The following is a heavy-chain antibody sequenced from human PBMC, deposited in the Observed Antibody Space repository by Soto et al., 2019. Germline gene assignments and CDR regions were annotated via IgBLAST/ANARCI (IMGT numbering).Heavy chain of an antibody. J-gene: IGHJ6*02. D-gene: IGHD2-2*01. Sequence: WGSLRLSCAASGFTFSRYAMNWVRQAPGKGLEWVSDISASGGSTYYADSVKGRFTISRDNSKNTLYLQMNSLRAEDTAAYYCAKDTPRDSVVVSAAKTPYYYHGIDVWGRGTPFTAS. V-gene: IGHV3-23*01. CDR2: ISASGGST. CDR3: AKDTPRDSVVVSAAKTPYYYHGIDV. CDR1: GFTFSRYA.